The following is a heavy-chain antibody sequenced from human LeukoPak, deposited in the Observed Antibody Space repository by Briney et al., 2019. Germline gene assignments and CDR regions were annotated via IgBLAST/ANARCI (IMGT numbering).Heavy chain of an antibody. J-gene: IGHJ5*02. Sequence: PSETLSLTCAVSDYSISSGYYWGWIRQPPGKGLEWIGSIYYSGSTYYNPSLKSRVTIDVDTCKNQFSLKLSSVTAADTAVYYCASRSISMVRGGFDPWGQGTLVTVSS. V-gene: IGHV4-38-2*01. CDR1: DYSISSGYY. CDR2: IYYSGST. CDR3: ASRSISMVRGGFDP. D-gene: IGHD3-10*01.